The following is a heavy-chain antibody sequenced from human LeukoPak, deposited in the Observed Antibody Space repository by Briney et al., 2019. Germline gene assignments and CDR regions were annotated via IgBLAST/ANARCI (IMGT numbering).Heavy chain of an antibody. D-gene: IGHD6-19*01. J-gene: IGHJ4*02. Sequence: GGSLRLSCAASGFTFSSYSMNWVRQAPGKGLVWVSRINSDGSSTSYADSVKGRFTISRDNAKNTLYLQMNSLRAGDTAVYYCARRGAVAGSFDYWGQGTLVTVSS. V-gene: IGHV3-74*01. CDR1: GFTFSSYS. CDR3: ARRGAVAGSFDY. CDR2: INSDGSST.